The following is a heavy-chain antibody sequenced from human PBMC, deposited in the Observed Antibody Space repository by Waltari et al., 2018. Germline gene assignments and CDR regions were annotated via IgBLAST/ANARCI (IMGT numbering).Heavy chain of an antibody. CDR2: VFTSGRT. J-gene: IGHJ3*01. V-gene: IGHV4-4*07. D-gene: IGHD1-1*01. CDR3: ARAQERRDAFDF. CDR1: GGSMSNNY. Sequence: QVQLQESGPGLVKPSETLSLTCTASGGSMSNNYWNWIRQPAGKGLEDIGRVFTSGRTNNNPAVNSRVTRSIETSKGQFSLELTAVTAADTAIYYCARAQERRDAFDFWGKGTMVTVSS.